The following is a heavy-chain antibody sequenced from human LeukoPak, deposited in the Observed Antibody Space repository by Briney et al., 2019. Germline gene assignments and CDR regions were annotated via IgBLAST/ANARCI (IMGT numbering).Heavy chain of an antibody. Sequence: GGSLRLSCAASGFTFSSYEMNWVRQAPGKELEWVSYISTSGSTMYYADSVKGRFSISRDNAKNSLYLQMNSLRGEDTAVYYCARVGYSYDDWGQGTLVTVSS. CDR3: ARVGYSYDD. D-gene: IGHD5-18*01. J-gene: IGHJ4*02. V-gene: IGHV3-48*03. CDR2: ISTSGSTM. CDR1: GFTFSSYE.